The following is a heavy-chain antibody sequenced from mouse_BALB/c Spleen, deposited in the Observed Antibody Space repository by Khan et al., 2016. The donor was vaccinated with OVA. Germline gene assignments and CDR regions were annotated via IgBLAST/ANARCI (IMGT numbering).Heavy chain of an antibody. J-gene: IGHJ3*01. V-gene: IGHV1-85*01. CDR1: GYTFTSYD. Sequence: QVQLQQSGAELVKPGASVKLSCKASGYTFTSYDINWVRQRPEQGLEWIGWIFPGDGGTKYNEKFKDKATLTIDTSSSTAYMQLSMLTSEDSAVYFCARGGYGGFAYWGQGTLVTVSA. CDR2: IFPGDGGT. CDR3: ARGGYGGFAY. D-gene: IGHD2-14*01.